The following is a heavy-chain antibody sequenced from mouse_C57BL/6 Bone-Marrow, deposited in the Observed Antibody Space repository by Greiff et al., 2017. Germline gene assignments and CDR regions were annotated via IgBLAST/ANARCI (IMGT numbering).Heavy chain of an antibody. D-gene: IGHD1-1*01. CDR1: GFSLTSYA. CDR3: SRCLLNSYGSSYWDFDV. CDR2: IWTGGGT. V-gene: IGHV2-9-1*01. J-gene: IGHJ1*03. Sequence: QVQLQQSGPGLVAPSQSLSITCTVSGFSLTSYAISWVRQPPGKGLEWLGVIWTGGGTNYNSALKSRLSISKDNSKSQVFLKMNSLQTEDTARYYCSRCLLNSYGSSYWDFDVWGTGTTVTVSS.